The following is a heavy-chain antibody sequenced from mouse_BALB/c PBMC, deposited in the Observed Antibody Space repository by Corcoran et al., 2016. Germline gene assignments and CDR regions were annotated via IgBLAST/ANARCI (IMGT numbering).Heavy chain of an antibody. CDR3: ARWGYYYGSSYNFDY. D-gene: IGHD1-1*01. J-gene: IGHJ2*01. Sequence: QIQLQQSGPKLVKPGASVKISCKASRYTFTDYYINWVKQKPGKGLEWIGWIYPGSGNTKYNEKFKGKATLTVDTSSSTAYMQLSSLTSEDTAVYFCARWGYYYGSSYNFDYWGQGTTLTVSS. V-gene: IGHV1-84*02. CDR2: IYPGSGNT. CDR1: RYTFTDYY.